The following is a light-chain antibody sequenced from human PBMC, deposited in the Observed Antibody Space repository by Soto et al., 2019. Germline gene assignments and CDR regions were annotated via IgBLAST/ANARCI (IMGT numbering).Light chain of an antibody. CDR2: WAS. J-gene: IGKJ2*01. Sequence: DIVMTQSPDSLAVSLGERATINCKSSQSVLYSSNNKNYLAWYRQKPGQPPKLLIYWASTRESGVPDRFSGSASGTDFTLTINSLQAEDVGVYYCQQYFRPPYTFGQGTKLEIK. CDR3: QQYFRPPYT. V-gene: IGKV4-1*01. CDR1: QSVLYSSNNKNY.